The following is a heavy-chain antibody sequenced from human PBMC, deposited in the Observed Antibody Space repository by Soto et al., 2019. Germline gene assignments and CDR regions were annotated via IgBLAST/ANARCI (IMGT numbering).Heavy chain of an antibody. CDR3: ARGPSP. Sequence: SETLSLTCAVSGRSISSGGYSWSWIRQPPGKSLEWIGYIYHSGSTYYNPSLKSRVTISVDRSKNQFSLKLSSVTAADTAVYYCARGPSPWGQGTLVTVSS. J-gene: IGHJ5*02. CDR1: GRSISSGGYS. V-gene: IGHV4-30-2*01. CDR2: IYHSGST.